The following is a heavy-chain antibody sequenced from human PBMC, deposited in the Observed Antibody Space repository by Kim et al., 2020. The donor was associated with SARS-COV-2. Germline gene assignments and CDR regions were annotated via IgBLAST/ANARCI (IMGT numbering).Heavy chain of an antibody. CDR1: GFTVSEAW. V-gene: IGHV3-15*01. D-gene: IGHD5-12*01. CDR3: TTVPGDASGYSFDY. CDR2: SKGKADGGTA. Sequence: GGSLRLSCAASGFTVSEAWMRWVRQAPGKGLEWVGRSKGKADGGTADYAEPVKDRFTISRDESENTLFLHMSSLQNDDTDVYYCTTVPGDASGYSFDYWSQGTLVTVSS. J-gene: IGHJ4*02.